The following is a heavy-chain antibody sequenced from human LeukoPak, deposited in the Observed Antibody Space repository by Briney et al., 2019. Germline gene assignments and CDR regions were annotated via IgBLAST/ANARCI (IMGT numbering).Heavy chain of an antibody. Sequence: TSVKVSCTASGFTFTSSAVQWVRQARGQRLEWIGWIVVGSGNTNYAQKFQERVTITRDMSTSTAYMELSSLRSEDTAVYYCAADSPRGYGMDVWGKGTTVTVSS. V-gene: IGHV1-58*01. CDR3: AADSPRGYGMDV. D-gene: IGHD3-10*01. J-gene: IGHJ6*04. CDR2: IVVGSGNT. CDR1: GFTFTSSA.